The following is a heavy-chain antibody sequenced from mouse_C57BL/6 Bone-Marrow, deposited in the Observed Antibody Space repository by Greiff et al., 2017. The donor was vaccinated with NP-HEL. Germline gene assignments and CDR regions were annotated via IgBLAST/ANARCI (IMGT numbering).Heavy chain of an antibody. CDR2: INPSSGYT. CDR3: ARDYGSTRFAY. V-gene: IGHV1-4*01. J-gene: IGHJ3*01. Sequence: VQLQQSGAELARPGASVKMSCKASGYTFTSYTMHWVKHRPGQGLEWIGYINPSSGYTKYNQKFKDKATLTADKSSSTAYMQLSSLTSEDSAVYYCARDYGSTRFAYWGQGTLVTVSA. D-gene: IGHD1-1*01. CDR1: GYTFTSYT.